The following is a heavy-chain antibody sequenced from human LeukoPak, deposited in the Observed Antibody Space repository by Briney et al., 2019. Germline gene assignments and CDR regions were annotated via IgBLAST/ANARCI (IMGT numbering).Heavy chain of an antibody. CDR3: ARRATRTGSVDY. CDR1: GGSISTYY. J-gene: IGHJ4*02. D-gene: IGHD1-26*01. V-gene: IGHV4-59*08. Sequence: SETLSLTCTVSGGSISTYYWSWIRQPPGKGLEWIACVYYSGSTNYNPSLKSRVTMSVDTSKNQFSLKRDSVTAADTAVYYCARRATRTGSVDYWGQGTLVTVSS. CDR2: VYYSGST.